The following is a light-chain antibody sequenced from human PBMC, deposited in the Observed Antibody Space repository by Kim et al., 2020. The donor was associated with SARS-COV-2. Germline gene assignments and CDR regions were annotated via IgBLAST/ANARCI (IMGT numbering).Light chain of an antibody. CDR1: TGAVTSSHY. CDR3: LLSYSGGRRV. Sequence: QAVVTQEPSLTVSPGGTVTLTCGSSTGAVTSSHYPYWFQQMPGQVPRTLIYDTRKTHSWTPARFSGSLLGGRAALTLSGAQPEDEADYYCLLSYSGGRRVFGGGTQLTVL. J-gene: IGLJ3*02. V-gene: IGLV7-46*01. CDR2: DTR.